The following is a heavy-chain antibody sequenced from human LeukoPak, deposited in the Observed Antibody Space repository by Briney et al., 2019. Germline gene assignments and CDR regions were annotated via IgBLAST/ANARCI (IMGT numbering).Heavy chain of an antibody. J-gene: IGHJ3*02. D-gene: IGHD3-22*01. Sequence: GGSLRLSCAASGFTFSSYGMSWVRQAPGKGLEWVSAISGSGGSTYYADSVKGRFTISRDNSKNTLYLQMNSLRAEDTAVYYCAKDLVSYDSSGYYYFNDAFDIWGQGTMVTVSS. CDR2: ISGSGGST. CDR1: GFTFSSYG. CDR3: AKDLVSYDSSGYYYFNDAFDI. V-gene: IGHV3-23*01.